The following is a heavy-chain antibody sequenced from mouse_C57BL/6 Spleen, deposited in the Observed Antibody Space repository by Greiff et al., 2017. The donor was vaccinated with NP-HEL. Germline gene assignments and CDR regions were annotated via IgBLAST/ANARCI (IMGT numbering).Heavy chain of an antibody. V-gene: IGHV1-59*01. CDR3: ARELGDYYAMDY. CDR2: IDPSDSYT. D-gene: IGHD4-1*01. CDR1: GYTFTSYW. Sequence: QVQLQQPGAELVRPGTSVKLSCKASGYTFTSYWMHWVKQRPGQGLEWIGVIDPSDSYTNYNQKFKGKATLNVDTSSSTAYMQLSSLTSEDSAVYYCARELGDYYAMDYWGQGTSVTVSS. J-gene: IGHJ4*01.